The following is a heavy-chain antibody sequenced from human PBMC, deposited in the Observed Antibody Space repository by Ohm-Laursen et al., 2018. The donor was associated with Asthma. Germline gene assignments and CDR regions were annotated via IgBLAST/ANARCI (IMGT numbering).Heavy chain of an antibody. Sequence: SLRLSCAAAGFSFHEYAMHWVLQSPGKGLEWVSGISWNSGSIGYADSVKGRFTISRDNAKNSLYLQMNSLRPEDTAFYYCAKLVRVTTAWGQGTLVTVSS. CDR2: ISWNSGSI. CDR3: AKLVRVTTA. J-gene: IGHJ5*02. CDR1: GFSFHEYA. V-gene: IGHV3-9*01. D-gene: IGHD4-17*01.